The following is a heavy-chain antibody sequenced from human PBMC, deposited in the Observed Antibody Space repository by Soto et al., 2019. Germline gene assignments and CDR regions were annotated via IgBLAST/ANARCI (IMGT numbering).Heavy chain of an antibody. CDR1: GFTFSSYS. Sequence: GGSLRLSCAASGFTFSSYSMNWVRQAPGKGLEWVSYISSSSSTIYYADSVKGRFTISRDNAKNSLYLQMNSLRDEDTAVYYCVRDGDSYYYYYGMDVWGQGTTVTVSS. D-gene: IGHD2-21*01. J-gene: IGHJ6*02. CDR3: VRDGDSYYYYYGMDV. CDR2: ISSSSSTI. V-gene: IGHV3-48*02.